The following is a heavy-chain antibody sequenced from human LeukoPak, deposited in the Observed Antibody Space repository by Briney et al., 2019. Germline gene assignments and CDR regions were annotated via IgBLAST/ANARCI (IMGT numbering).Heavy chain of an antibody. D-gene: IGHD2-2*02. Sequence: ASVKVSCKASGYTFTGYYMHWVRQAPGQGLEWMGWINPNSGGTNYAQKFQGRVTMTRDTSISTAYMELSRLRSDDTAVYCCAGETYCSSTSCYSGLDYWGQGTLVTVSS. CDR3: AGETYCSSTSCYSGLDY. CDR2: INPNSGGT. CDR1: GYTFTGYY. J-gene: IGHJ4*02. V-gene: IGHV1-2*02.